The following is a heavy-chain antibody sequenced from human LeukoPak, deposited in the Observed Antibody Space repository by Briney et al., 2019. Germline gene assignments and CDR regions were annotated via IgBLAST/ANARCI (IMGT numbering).Heavy chain of an antibody. CDR1: GFTFSTYG. D-gene: IGHD2-15*01. CDR3: ARDRCNGGTCYLSVLDY. J-gene: IGHJ4*02. V-gene: IGHV3-30*02. CDR2: IRYDGSNK. Sequence: PGGSLRLSCAASGFTFSTYGMLWVRQAPGQGPEWVALIRYDGSNKYYADSVKGRFTISRDNSKNTLYLQMNSLRAEDTAVYYCARDRCNGGTCYLSVLDYWGQGTLVTVSS.